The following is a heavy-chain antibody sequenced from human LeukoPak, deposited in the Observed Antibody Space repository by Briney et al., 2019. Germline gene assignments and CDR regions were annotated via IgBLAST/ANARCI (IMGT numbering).Heavy chain of an antibody. J-gene: IGHJ6*04. D-gene: IGHD5-24*01. CDR2: INHSGST. CDR3: ARAMAAPYFYYGMDA. Sequence: SETLSLTCAVYGGSFSGYYWSWIREPPGKGLEWIGEINHSGSTNYNPSLKSRVTISEDTSKNQFSLKLSSVTAADTAVYYCARAMAAPYFYYGMDAWGKGTTVTVSS. CDR1: GGSFSGYY. V-gene: IGHV4-34*01.